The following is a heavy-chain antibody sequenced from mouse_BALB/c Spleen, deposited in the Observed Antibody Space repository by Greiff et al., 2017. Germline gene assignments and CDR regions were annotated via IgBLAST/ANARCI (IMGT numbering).Heavy chain of an antibody. CDR1: GYTFTSYW. Sequence: VKLQQSGPELVKPGASVKLSCKASGYTFTSYWMQWVKQRPGQGLEWIGAIYPGDGDTRYTQKFKGKATLTADKSSSTAYMQLSSLASEDSAVYYCARSYGSSYYDYWGQGTTLTVSS. V-gene: IGHV1-87*01. CDR2: IYPGDGDT. D-gene: IGHD1-1*01. CDR3: ARSYGSSYYDY. J-gene: IGHJ2*01.